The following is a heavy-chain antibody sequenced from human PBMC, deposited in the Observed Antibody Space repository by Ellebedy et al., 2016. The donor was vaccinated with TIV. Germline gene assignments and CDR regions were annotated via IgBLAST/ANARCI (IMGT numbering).Heavy chain of an antibody. J-gene: IGHJ3*02. V-gene: IGHV4-4*07. Sequence: MPSETLSLTCSVSGGSISGYYWSWIRLPAGKGLEWIGHIYTSGSTNYNPSLKSRVTMSVDTSKNQFSLKLSSVTAADTAVYYCARGGTYNWKSRTGDVFNIWGQGTMVTVSS. CDR2: IYTSGST. D-gene: IGHD1-20*01. CDR3: ARGGTYNWKSRTGDVFNI. CDR1: GGSISGYY.